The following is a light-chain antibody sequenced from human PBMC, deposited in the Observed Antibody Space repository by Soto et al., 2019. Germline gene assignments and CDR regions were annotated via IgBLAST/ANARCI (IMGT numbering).Light chain of an antibody. V-gene: IGLV1-44*01. Sequence: QSVLTQPPSASGTPGQRVTISCSGSSSNIGSNIVNWYQQFPGTAPTLLIYSSNQRPYGVPDRFSGSKSGTSASLAISGLQSEYEAVYYCAAWDDRLNGVFGGGTKLTVL. CDR2: SSN. CDR1: SSNIGSNI. CDR3: AAWDDRLNGV. J-gene: IGLJ3*02.